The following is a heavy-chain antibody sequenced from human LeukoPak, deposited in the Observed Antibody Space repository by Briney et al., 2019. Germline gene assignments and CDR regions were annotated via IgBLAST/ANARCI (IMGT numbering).Heavy chain of an antibody. V-gene: IGHV1-8*01. Sequence: ASVKVSRKSSGHTFTIYDINWVRQATGQGLEWMGWMNSNSGNTGYAQKFQGRVTITGNTSISTAYMELSSLRSEDTAVYYCARGLVLRYDPWGQGTLVTVSS. CDR1: GHTFTIYD. J-gene: IGHJ5*02. CDR3: ARGLVLRYDP. D-gene: IGHD6-13*01. CDR2: MNSNSGNT.